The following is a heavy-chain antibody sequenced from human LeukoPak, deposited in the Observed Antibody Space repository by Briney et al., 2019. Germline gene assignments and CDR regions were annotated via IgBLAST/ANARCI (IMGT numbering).Heavy chain of an antibody. CDR1: GFTFSDFW. Sequence: PGGSLRLSCAASGFTFSDFWMGWVRQAPGKGLEWVANINQDGSENYYVDSVKGGFTISRDNAKNSLYLQMNSLRAADTAVYYCTKGRSNHYWGQGTLVTVST. CDR2: INQDGSEN. CDR3: TKGRSNHY. J-gene: IGHJ4*02. V-gene: IGHV3-7*01. D-gene: IGHD3-10*01.